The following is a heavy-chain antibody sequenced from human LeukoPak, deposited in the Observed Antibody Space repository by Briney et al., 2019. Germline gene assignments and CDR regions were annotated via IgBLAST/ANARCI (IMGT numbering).Heavy chain of an antibody. V-gene: IGHV1-2*02. Sequence: GASVKVSCKASGYTFTGYYMHWVRQAPGQGLEWMGWINPNSGGTNYAQKFQGRVTMTRDTSISTAYMELSRLRSDDTAVYYCARDPVSIAARFEWFDPWGQGTLVTVSS. CDR2: INPNSGGT. D-gene: IGHD6-6*01. CDR3: ARDPVSIAARFEWFDP. CDR1: GYTFTGYY. J-gene: IGHJ5*02.